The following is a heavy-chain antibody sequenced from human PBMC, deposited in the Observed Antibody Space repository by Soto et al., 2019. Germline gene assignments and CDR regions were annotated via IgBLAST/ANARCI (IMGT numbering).Heavy chain of an antibody. D-gene: IGHD6-19*01. CDR2: IYYSGST. CDR1: GGSISSSSYY. Sequence: ETLSLTCTVSGGSISSSSYYWGWIRQPPGKGLEWIGSIYYSGSTYYNPSLKSRVTISVDTSKNQFSLKLSSVTAADTAVYYCARTTYSSGWYQYFQHWGQGTLVTVSS. J-gene: IGHJ1*01. CDR3: ARTTYSSGWYQYFQH. V-gene: IGHV4-39*01.